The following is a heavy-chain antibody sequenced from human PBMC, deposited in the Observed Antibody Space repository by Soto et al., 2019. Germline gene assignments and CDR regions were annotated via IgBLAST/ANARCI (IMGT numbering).Heavy chain of an antibody. CDR3: ARVRFYASGSSINWFDP. CDR2: ISGSGGST. J-gene: IGHJ5*02. D-gene: IGHD3-10*01. CDR1: GFIFSSYA. Sequence: PGGSLRLSCAASGFIFSSYAMSWVRQAPGKGLEWVSAISGSGGSTYYADSVKGRFTISRDNSKNTLYLQMNSLRAEDTAVYYCARVRFYASGSSINWFDPWGQGTLVTVSS. V-gene: IGHV3-23*01.